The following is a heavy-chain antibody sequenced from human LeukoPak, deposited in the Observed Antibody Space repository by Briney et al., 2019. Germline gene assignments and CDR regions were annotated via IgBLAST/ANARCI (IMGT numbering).Heavy chain of an antibody. D-gene: IGHD3-22*01. Sequence: PGGSLRLSCAASGFTFSSYGMHWVRQAPGKGLEWVAFISYDGSNKYYADSVKGRFTISRDNSKNTLYLQMNSLRAEDTAVYYCAKDWSGIVVGKDYWGQGTLVTVSS. CDR1: GFTFSSYG. CDR3: AKDWSGIVVGKDY. V-gene: IGHV3-30*18. J-gene: IGHJ4*02. CDR2: ISYDGSNK.